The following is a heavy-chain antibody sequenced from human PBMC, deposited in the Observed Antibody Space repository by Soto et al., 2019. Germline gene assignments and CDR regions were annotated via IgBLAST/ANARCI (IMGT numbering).Heavy chain of an antibody. CDR1: GGSISSGGYY. Sequence: PSETLSLTCTVSGGSISSGGYYWSWIRQHPGKGLEWIGYIYYSGSTYYNPSLKSRVTISVDTSKNQFSLKLSSVTAADTAVYYCARAKTQWLVDYWGQGTLVTVSS. CDR2: IYYSGST. CDR3: ARAKTQWLVDY. D-gene: IGHD6-19*01. J-gene: IGHJ4*02. V-gene: IGHV4-31*03.